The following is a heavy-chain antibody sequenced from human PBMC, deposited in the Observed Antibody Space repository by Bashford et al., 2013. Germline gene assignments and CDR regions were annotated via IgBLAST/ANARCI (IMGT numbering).Heavy chain of an antibody. CDR3: ARDSKCIAVAAVLKWGSKRPLGRCGMDV. Sequence: SETLSLTCAVSGGSISSSNWWSWVRQPHGKGLEWIGEIYHSGSTNYNPSLKSRVTISVDKSKNQFSLKLSSVTAADTAVYYCARDSKCIAVAAVLKWGSKRPLGRCGMDVWGQGTTVTVSS. V-gene: IGHV4-4*02. D-gene: IGHD6-19*01. CDR1: GGSISSSNW. J-gene: IGHJ6*02. CDR2: IYHSGST.